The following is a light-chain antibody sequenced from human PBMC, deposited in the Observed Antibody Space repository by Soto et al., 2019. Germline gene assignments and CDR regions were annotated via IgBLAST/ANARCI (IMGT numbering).Light chain of an antibody. CDR1: SSDVGGYNY. J-gene: IGLJ3*02. CDR2: DVS. CDR3: GSFTVTSTRV. Sequence: QSALTQPASVSASPGQSITISCTGTSSDVGGYNYVSWYQQHPGRAPKLIIYDVSVRPSGISDCFSGSKSGNTASLTISGLQAEDEADYYCGSFTVTSTRVFGGGTKLTVL. V-gene: IGLV2-14*03.